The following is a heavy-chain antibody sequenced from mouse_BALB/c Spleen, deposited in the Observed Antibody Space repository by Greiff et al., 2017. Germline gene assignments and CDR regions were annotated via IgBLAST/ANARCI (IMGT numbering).Heavy chain of an antibody. CDR1: GYTFTSYV. CDR2: INPYNDGT. D-gene: IGHD2-4*01. J-gene: IGHJ3*01. CDR3: AREGDVRLSWFAY. V-gene: IGHV1-14*01. Sequence: EVQLQQSGPELVKPGASVKMSCKASGYTFTSYVMHWVKQKPGQGLEWIGYINPYNDGTKYNEKFKGKATLTSDKSSSTAYMELSSLTSEDSAVYYCAREGDVRLSWFAYWGQGTLVTVSA.